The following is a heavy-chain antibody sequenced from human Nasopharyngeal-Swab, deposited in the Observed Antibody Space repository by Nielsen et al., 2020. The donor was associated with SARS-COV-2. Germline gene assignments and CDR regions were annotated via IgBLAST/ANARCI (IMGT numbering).Heavy chain of an antibody. D-gene: IGHD3-22*01. Sequence: GESLKISCVASGFTFRIYGMHWVRQAPGKGLEWLASIWYDGSTKYYAGSVKGRFTISRDNSKNTVYLQMNSLRGEDTAVYYCARAPSPDDSSGGGYWGQGTLVTVSS. J-gene: IGHJ4*02. CDR3: ARAPSPDDSSGGGY. CDR1: GFTFRIYG. V-gene: IGHV3-33*01. CDR2: IWYDGSTK.